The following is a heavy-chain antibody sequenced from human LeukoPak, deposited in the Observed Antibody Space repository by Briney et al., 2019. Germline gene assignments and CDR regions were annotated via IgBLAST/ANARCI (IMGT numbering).Heavy chain of an antibody. V-gene: IGHV3-48*03. D-gene: IGHD3-9*01. CDR1: GFTFSSSE. CDR3: ARVFVSGYDVLTGYFRAFDY. Sequence: GGSLRLSCAASGFTFSSSEMYWVRQAPGKGLEWVSYISTTGNTKHYADSVQGRFTVSRDNGQSLLFLQMNSLRAGDTAIYYCARVFVSGYDVLTGYFRAFDYWGQGALVTVSS. J-gene: IGHJ4*02. CDR2: ISTTGNTK.